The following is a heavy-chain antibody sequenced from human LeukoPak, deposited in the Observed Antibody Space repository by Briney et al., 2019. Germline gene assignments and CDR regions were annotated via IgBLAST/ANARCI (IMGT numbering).Heavy chain of an antibody. D-gene: IGHD3-3*02. CDR2: LYSGSDT. Sequence: GGSLTLSCAASGFSVSLNYMNWLRQAPGKGLEWFSNLYSGSDTYYADSVKGRFTISRDSSKNMLFLHMNSLRAEDTAVYYCARVGDHFHWYLDLWGRGTLVTVSS. J-gene: IGHJ2*01. V-gene: IGHV3-53*01. CDR1: GFSVSLNY. CDR3: ARVGDHFHWYLDL.